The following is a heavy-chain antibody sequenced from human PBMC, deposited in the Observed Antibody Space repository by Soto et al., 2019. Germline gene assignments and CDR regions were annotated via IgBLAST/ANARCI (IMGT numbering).Heavy chain of an antibody. D-gene: IGHD1-26*01. V-gene: IGHV3-33*01. CDR1: GFTFSSYG. J-gene: IGHJ6*02. CDR3: ARSGSYLPGGEYYYYGMDV. Sequence: GGSLRLSCAASGFTFSSYGMHWVRQAPGKGLEWVAVIWYDGSNKYYADSVKGRFTISRDNSKNTLYLQMNSLRAEDTAVYYCARSGSYLPGGEYYYYGMDVWGQGTTVTVSS. CDR2: IWYDGSNK.